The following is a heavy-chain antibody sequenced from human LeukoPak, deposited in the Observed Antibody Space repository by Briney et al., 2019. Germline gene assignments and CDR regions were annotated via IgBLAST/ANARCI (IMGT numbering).Heavy chain of an antibody. CDR3: ARERKNYYDSSGYVDY. Sequence: SETLSLTCAVYGGSFSSYYWSWIRQPPGKGLEWIGEVTHSGSTNYNPSLKSRVTISVDTSKNQFSLKLSSVTAADTAVYYCARERKNYYDSSGYVDYWGQGTLVTVSS. J-gene: IGHJ4*02. D-gene: IGHD3-22*01. V-gene: IGHV4-34*01. CDR2: VTHSGST. CDR1: GGSFSSYY.